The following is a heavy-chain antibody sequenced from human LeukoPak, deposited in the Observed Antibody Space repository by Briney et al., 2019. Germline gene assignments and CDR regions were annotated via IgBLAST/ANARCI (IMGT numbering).Heavy chain of an antibody. V-gene: IGHV1-46*01. CDR3: ARELQDDEGIDGSYLRRAFDY. D-gene: IGHD1-26*01. CDR2: INPSGGST. CDR1: GYTFTSYY. Sequence: ASVKVSCKASGYTFTSYYMHWVRQAPGQGLEWMGIINPSGGSTSYAQKFQGRVTMTRDKSTSTVYMELSSLRSEDTAVYYCARELQDDEGIDGSYLRRAFDYWGQGTLVTVSS. J-gene: IGHJ4*02.